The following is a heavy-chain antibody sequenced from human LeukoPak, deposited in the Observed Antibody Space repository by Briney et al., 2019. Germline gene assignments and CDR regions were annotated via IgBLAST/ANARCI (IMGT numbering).Heavy chain of an antibody. V-gene: IGHV1-46*01. CDR3: ARSNSYGYYYYYMDV. CDR1: GYSFTSHY. D-gene: IGHD5-18*01. J-gene: IGHJ6*03. Sequence: ASVKVSCKASGYSFTSHYMHWVRQAPGQGLEWLGLINPSGSSTLYAQKFQGRVTMTRDMSTTTDYMELSRLRSDDTAVYYCARSNSYGYYYYYMDVWGKGTTVTISS. CDR2: INPSGSST.